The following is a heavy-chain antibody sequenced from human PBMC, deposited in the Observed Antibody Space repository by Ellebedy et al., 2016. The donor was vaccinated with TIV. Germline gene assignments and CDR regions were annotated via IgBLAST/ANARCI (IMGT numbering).Heavy chain of an antibody. V-gene: IGHV3-74*01. D-gene: IGHD5-18*01. CDR2: IYSDGST. CDR3: PRQDIPMARFGLDV. Sequence: GESLKISCAASGFTFSGYWMHWVRQAPGKGLVWVSRIYSDGSTQYAGSVKGRFTISRDNAKNTLFLQMNSLRVEDTAVYYCPRQDIPMARFGLDVWGQGATVTVSS. J-gene: IGHJ6*02. CDR1: GFTFSGYW.